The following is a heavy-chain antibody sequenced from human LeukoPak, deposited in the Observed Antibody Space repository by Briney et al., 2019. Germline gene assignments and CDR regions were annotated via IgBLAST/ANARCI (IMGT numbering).Heavy chain of an antibody. Sequence: GGSLRLSCAASGFTFSSYSMNWVRQAPGKGLEWVSYISSSSSSTIYYADSVKGRFTISRDNAKNSLYLQMNSLRAEDTAVYYCARDWGYGSDPFDYWGQGTLVAVSS. CDR3: ARDWGYGSDPFDY. CDR2: ISSSSSSTI. V-gene: IGHV3-48*01. CDR1: GFTFSSYS. D-gene: IGHD3-10*01. J-gene: IGHJ4*02.